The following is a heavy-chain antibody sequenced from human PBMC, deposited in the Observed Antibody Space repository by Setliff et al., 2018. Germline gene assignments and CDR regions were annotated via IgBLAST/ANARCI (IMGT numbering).Heavy chain of an antibody. Sequence: PSETLSLTCTVSGGSSSSHYWSWIRQPPGKGLEWIGYIHYSGTTNYNPSLKSRVTLSLDTAKNRFSLELRAVTAADTALYYCARENGYCSGGACYFMFDYWGQGTLVTVSS. J-gene: IGHJ4*02. CDR1: GGSSSSHY. CDR3: ARENGYCSGGACYFMFDY. V-gene: IGHV4-59*11. CDR2: IHYSGTT. D-gene: IGHD2-15*01.